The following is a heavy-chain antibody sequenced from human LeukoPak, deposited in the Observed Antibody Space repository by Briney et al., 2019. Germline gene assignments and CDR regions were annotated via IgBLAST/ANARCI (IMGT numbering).Heavy chain of an antibody. CDR2: IYHSGST. D-gene: IGHD3-22*01. CDR3: ARYDDSSLGGDY. Sequence: SETLSLTCTVSGYSISSGYYWGWIRQPPGKGLEWIGSIYHSGSTYYNPSLKSRVTISVDTSKNQFSLKLSSVTAADTAVYYCARYDDSSLGGDYWGQGTLVTVSS. V-gene: IGHV4-38-2*02. J-gene: IGHJ4*02. CDR1: GYSISSGYY.